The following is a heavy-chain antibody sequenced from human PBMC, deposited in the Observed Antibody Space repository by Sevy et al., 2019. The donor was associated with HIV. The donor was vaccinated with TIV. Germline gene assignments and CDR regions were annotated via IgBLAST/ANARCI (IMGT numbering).Heavy chain of an antibody. CDR1: GFTFSNHG. V-gene: IGHV3-30*02. Sequence: GGSLRLSCAASGFTFSNHGMHWVRQAPGKGLEWVAFIRYDGSNEYYGDSVKGRFTISRDKSKDTLYLQMNSLRPEDTAVYFCAKDRKVLLVVYAIPFDVFDIWGHGTMVTVSS. J-gene: IGHJ3*02. D-gene: IGHD2-8*02. CDR3: AKDRKVLLVVYAIPFDVFDI. CDR2: IRYDGSNE.